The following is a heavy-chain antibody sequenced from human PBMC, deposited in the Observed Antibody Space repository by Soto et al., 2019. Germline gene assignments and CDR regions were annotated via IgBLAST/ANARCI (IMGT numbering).Heavy chain of an antibody. D-gene: IGHD3-10*01. V-gene: IGHV3-53*01. CDR3: VRPLPSGQNYGMDV. J-gene: IGHJ6*02. CDR2: IHNDGKT. CDR1: GLPVSTNY. Sequence: GALRLSCAASGLPVSTNYMSWVRQAPGKGLEWVSVIHNDGKTYYADSVKGRFTISRDASKNTLHLQMDSLRDEDTAVYYCVRPLPSGQNYGMDVWGQGTTVTV.